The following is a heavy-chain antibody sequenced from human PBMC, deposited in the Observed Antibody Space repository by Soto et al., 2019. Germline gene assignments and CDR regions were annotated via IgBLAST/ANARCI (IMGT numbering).Heavy chain of an antibody. V-gene: IGHV1-2*02. CDR2: INPNSGGT. CDR1: GYTFTGYY. J-gene: IGHJ4*02. CDR3: ARDIGGYDLFGPPGY. D-gene: IGHD5-12*01. Sequence: ASVKVSCKASGYTFTGYYMHWVRQAPGQGLEWMGWINPNSGGTNYAQKFQGRVTMTRDTSISTAYMELSRLRSDDTAVYYCARDIGGYDLFGPPGYWGQGTLVTVSS.